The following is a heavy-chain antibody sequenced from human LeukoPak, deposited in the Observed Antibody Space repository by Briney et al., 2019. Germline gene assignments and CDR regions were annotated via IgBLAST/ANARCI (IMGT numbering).Heavy chain of an antibody. CDR2: MSPNSGDT. V-gene: IGHV1-8*02. D-gene: IGHD7-27*01. Sequence: ASVKVSCKASGGTFSSYAISWVRQATGQGLEWLGWMSPNSGDTGYAQKFQGRVTMTSDSSISTAYMELSSLGSEDTAIYYCVRTPPNWGFDYWGQGTLVTVSS. CDR1: GGTFSSYA. J-gene: IGHJ4*02. CDR3: VRTPPNWGFDY.